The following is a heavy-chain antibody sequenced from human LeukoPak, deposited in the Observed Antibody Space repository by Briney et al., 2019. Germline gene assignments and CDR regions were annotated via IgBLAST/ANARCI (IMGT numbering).Heavy chain of an antibody. Sequence: ASVKVSCKASGYIFTSYYMHWVRQAPGEGLEWMGIINPTGGSTSYAQKFQGRVTMTRDTSTSTVYMELSSLRSEDTAVYYCARDHYHKIHSVMVTAPDYWGQGTLVIVSS. J-gene: IGHJ4*02. D-gene: IGHD2-21*02. CDR2: INPTGGST. CDR1: GYIFTSYY. CDR3: ARDHYHKIHSVMVTAPDY. V-gene: IGHV1-46*01.